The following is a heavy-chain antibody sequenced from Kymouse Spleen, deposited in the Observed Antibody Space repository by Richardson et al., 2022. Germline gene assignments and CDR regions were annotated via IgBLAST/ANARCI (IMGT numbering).Heavy chain of an antibody. CDR1: GFTFSSYW. CDR2: IKQDGSEK. V-gene: IGHV3-7*01. CDR3: ARDRTMVRGVIITYFDY. J-gene: IGHJ4*02. Sequence: EVQLVESGGGLVQPGGSLRLSCAASGFTFSSYWMSWVRQAPGKGLEWVANIKQDGSEKYYVDSVKGRFTISRDNAKNSLYLQMNSLRAEDTAVYYCARDRTMVRGVIITYFDYWGQGTLVTVSS. D-gene: IGHD3-10*01.